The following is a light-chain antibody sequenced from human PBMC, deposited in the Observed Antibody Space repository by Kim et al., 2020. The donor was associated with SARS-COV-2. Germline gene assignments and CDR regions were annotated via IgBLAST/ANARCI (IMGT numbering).Light chain of an antibody. CDR1: QGIRND. CDR2: ATS. J-gene: IGKJ4*01. V-gene: IGKV1-6*01. CDR3: LQDYDYPLT. Sequence: AIQMTQSPSSLSASVGDRVTITCRASQGIRNDLGWYQQKPGRAPNLLIYATSTLQSGVPSRFSGSGSGTDFTLTISSLQPEDVATYYCLQDYDYPLTFGGGTNGEI.